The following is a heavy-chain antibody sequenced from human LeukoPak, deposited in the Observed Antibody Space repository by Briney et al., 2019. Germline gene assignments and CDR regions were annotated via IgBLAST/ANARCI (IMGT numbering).Heavy chain of an antibody. CDR1: GASISGSGYY. J-gene: IGHJ4*02. Sequence: SETLSLTCTVSGASISGSGYYWGWIRQPPGKGLEWIGSIYSSGSTYYNASPQSRVTISIETSKNQISLRLNSVTAADTAMYYCAKSGGYGLIDYWGQGTLVTVSS. CDR3: AKSGGYGLIDY. D-gene: IGHD1-26*01. CDR2: IYSSGST. V-gene: IGHV4-39*01.